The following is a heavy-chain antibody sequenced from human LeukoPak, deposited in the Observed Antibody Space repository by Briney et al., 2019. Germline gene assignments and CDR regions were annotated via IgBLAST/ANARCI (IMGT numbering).Heavy chain of an antibody. CDR3: ARSLQWPNDY. CDR1: GFTVSSNY. CDR2: IYSGGST. Sequence: GXSLRLSCAASGFTVSSNYMSWVRQAPGKGLEWVSVIYSGGSTYYADSVKGRFTISRDNSKNTLYLQMNSLRAEDTAVYYCARSLQWPNDYWGQGTLVTVSS. D-gene: IGHD6-19*01. J-gene: IGHJ4*02. V-gene: IGHV3-66*02.